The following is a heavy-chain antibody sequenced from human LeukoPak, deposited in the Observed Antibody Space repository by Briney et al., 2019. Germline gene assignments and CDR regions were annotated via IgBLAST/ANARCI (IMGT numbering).Heavy chain of an antibody. Sequence: GGSLRLSCAASGFTFSSYSMNWVRQAPGKGLEWVSSISSSSSYIYYADSVKGRFTISRDNAKNSLYLQMNSLRAEDTAVYYCARGEGGRDYYDSSGYYVYWGQGTLVTVSS. J-gene: IGHJ4*02. D-gene: IGHD3-22*01. CDR2: ISSSSSYI. CDR3: ARGEGGRDYYDSSGYYVY. CDR1: GFTFSSYS. V-gene: IGHV3-21*01.